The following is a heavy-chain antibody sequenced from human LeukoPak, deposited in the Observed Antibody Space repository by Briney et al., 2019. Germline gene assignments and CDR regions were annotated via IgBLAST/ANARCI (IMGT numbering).Heavy chain of an antibody. CDR1: GGSISSYY. Sequence: SETLSLTCTASGGSISSYYWSWIRQPPGKGLEWIGYIYYSGSTNYNPSLKSRVTISVDTSKNQFSLKLSSVTAADTAVYYCARGVYYGMDVWGQGTTVTVSS. V-gene: IGHV4-59*01. J-gene: IGHJ6*02. CDR3: ARGVYYGMDV. CDR2: IYYSGST.